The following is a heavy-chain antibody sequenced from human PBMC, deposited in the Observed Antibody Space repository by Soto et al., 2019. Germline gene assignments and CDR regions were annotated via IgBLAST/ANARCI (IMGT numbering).Heavy chain of an antibody. CDR3: SRDLTTLVTPPLSFRSEHNPYYYYGMDV. D-gene: IGHD3-10*02. Sequence: ASVKVSCKASGYTFTSYYMHWVRQAPGQGLEWMGIINPSGGSTSYAQKFQGRVTMTRDTSTSTVYMELSSLRFEDTAVYFCSRDLTTLVTPPLSFRSEHNPYYYYGMDVWGQGTTVTVSS. V-gene: IGHV1-46*01. CDR2: INPSGGST. CDR1: GYTFTSYY. J-gene: IGHJ6*02.